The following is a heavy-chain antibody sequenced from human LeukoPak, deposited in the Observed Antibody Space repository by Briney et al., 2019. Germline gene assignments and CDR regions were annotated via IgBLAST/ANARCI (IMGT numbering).Heavy chain of an antibody. CDR3: ARDTSGWAWFDP. V-gene: IGHV4-38-2*02. Sequence: SETLSLTCTVSGGGSINGHYWSWIRQPPGKGLEWIGSIYHNGRTSYNPSLASRVTISMDTSRNHFSLRLTSVTAADTAVYYCARDTSGWAWFDPWGQGALVTVSS. D-gene: IGHD2-2*01. CDR1: GGGSINGHY. J-gene: IGHJ5*02. CDR2: IYHNGRT.